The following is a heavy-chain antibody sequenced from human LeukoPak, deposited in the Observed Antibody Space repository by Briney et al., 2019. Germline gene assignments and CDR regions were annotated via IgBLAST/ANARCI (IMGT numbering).Heavy chain of an antibody. CDR2: INHSGST. CDR1: GGSFSGCY. D-gene: IGHD1-26*01. V-gene: IGHV4-34*01. Sequence: SETLSLTCAVYGGSFSGCYWSWIRQPPGKGLEWIGEINHSGSTNYNPSLKSRVTISVDTSKNQFSLKLSSVTAADTAVYYCARSPSLGATTDFDYWGQGTLVTVSS. J-gene: IGHJ4*02. CDR3: ARSPSLGATTDFDY.